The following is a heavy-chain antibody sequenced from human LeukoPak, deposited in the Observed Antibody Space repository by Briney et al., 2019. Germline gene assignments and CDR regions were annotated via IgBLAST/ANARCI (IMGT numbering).Heavy chain of an antibody. CDR3: ARDEWAAAGTVY. V-gene: IGHV3-33*01. CDR2: IWYDGSNK. CDR1: GFTFSSYG. Sequence: GGSLRLSCAASGFTFSSYGMHWVRQAPGKGLEWVAVIWYDGSNKYYADSVKGRFTISRDNSKNTLYLQMNSLRAEDTAVCYCARDEWAAAGTVYWGQGTLVTVSS. J-gene: IGHJ4*02. D-gene: IGHD6-13*01.